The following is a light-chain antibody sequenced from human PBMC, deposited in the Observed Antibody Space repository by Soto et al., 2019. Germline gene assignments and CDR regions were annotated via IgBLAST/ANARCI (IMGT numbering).Light chain of an antibody. CDR3: QQYNNSPS. J-gene: IGKJ1*01. Sequence: EIVVTQSPGTVSLSPGERVTVSCRASEFVSGKYVAWYQVKPGQVPRLLIFAASNRAAGIPDRFSGSGSGTEFTLTISRLQSEDFAVYYCQQYNNSPSFGQGTKVDI. CDR2: AAS. CDR1: EFVSGK. V-gene: IGKV3D-15*01.